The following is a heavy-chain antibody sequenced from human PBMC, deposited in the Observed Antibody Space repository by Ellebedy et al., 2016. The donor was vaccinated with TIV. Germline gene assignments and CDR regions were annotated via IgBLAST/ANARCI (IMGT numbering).Heavy chain of an antibody. CDR3: ARDSRQWLEQYYYDY. J-gene: IGHJ4*02. Sequence: AASVKVSCKASGYTFTSHYIHWMRQAPGHGLEWVGIIHPAGGTTYYAQNFQGRVTMTRDTSTSTVYMELNSLRSEDTAVYYCARDSRQWLEQYYYDYWGQGTLVIVSS. D-gene: IGHD6-19*01. V-gene: IGHV1-46*01. CDR1: GYTFTSHY. CDR2: IHPAGGTT.